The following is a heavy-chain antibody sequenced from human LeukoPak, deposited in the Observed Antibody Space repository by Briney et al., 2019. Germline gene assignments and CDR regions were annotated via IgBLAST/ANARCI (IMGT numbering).Heavy chain of an antibody. V-gene: IGHV4-39*01. CDR3: ARQKAYSDYVSD. D-gene: IGHD4-11*01. J-gene: IGHJ4*02. CDR1: GESISSSIHY. Sequence: SETLSVTCTVSGESISSSIHYLGGIRQPPGKGLEGIGSVYYNGDTYHTPSLKSRARSSIDTSRTQFSLKLTSMTAADVAVYYCARQKAYSDYVSDWGQGTLVTVSS. CDR2: VYYNGDT.